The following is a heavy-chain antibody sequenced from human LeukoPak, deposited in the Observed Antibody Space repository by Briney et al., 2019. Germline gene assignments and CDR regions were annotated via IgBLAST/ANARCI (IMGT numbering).Heavy chain of an antibody. CDR3: AKNVRDTGTFDY. CDR1: GYSFTTYD. J-gene: IGHJ4*02. CDR2: MNPNSGNT. D-gene: IGHD5-18*01. Sequence: ASVKVSCKASGYSFTTYDINWVRQATGQGLEWMGWMNPNSGNTGYAQRFQGRVTMTMDTSISTAYMELNSLTSEDTAVYYCAKNVRDTGTFDYWGQGTLVTVSS. V-gene: IGHV1-8*01.